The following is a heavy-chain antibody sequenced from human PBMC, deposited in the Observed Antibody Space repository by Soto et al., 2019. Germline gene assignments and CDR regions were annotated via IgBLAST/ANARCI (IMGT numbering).Heavy chain of an antibody. CDR1: GFTFSSYA. V-gene: IGHV3-23*01. J-gene: IGHJ5*02. CDR2: ISGSGGST. Sequence: EVQLLESGGGLVQPGGSLRLSCAASGFTFSSYAMSWVRQAPGKGLEWVSAISGSGGSTYYADSVKGRFTISRDNSQNPLYLQMNSLRAEDTAVYYCAKFPYFDWLFPGAWFDPWGQGTLVTVSS. CDR3: AKFPYFDWLFPGAWFDP. D-gene: IGHD3-9*01.